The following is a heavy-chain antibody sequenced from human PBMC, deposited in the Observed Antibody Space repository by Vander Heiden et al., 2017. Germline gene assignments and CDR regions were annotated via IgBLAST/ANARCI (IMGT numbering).Heavy chain of an antibody. V-gene: IGHV3-33*01. CDR3: ARDDGGLLDF. CDR1: GFRFSGIN. J-gene: IGHJ4*02. D-gene: IGHD3-16*01. CDR2: IWYDGSNK. Sequence: QVQLVESEGGVVQPGGSLILACVASGFRFSGINMHWVRQAPGKGLEWVAIIWYDGSNKFYIDSVKGRFTISRDNSMNTVYLHMDSLRAEDTAIYYCARDDGGLLDFWGQGTLVTVSS.